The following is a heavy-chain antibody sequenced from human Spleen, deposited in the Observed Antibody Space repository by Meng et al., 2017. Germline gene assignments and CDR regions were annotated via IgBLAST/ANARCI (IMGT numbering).Heavy chain of an antibody. J-gene: IGHJ4*02. Sequence: GESLKISCAASGFTFSNYAMSWVRQAPGKGLEWVSGISGSGADTYYADSVKGRFTISRDNSKNTLYLQMNSLRAEDTAVYYCAKDLLYYDSWGQGTLVTVSS. CDR1: GFTFSNYA. CDR2: ISGSGADT. CDR3: AKDLLYYDS. V-gene: IGHV3-23*01.